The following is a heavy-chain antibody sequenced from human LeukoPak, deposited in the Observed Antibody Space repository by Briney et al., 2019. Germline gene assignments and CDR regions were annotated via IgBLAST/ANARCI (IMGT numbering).Heavy chain of an antibody. CDR2: IKQDGSEK. CDR3: AREGAPSGYDYHY. V-gene: IGHV3-7*01. D-gene: IGHD5-12*01. Sequence: GGSLRLSCAAPGFTFSSYWMSWVRQAPGKGLEWVANIKQDGSEKYYVDSVKGRFTISRDNAKNSLYLQMNSLRAEDTAVYYCAREGAPSGYDYHYWGQGTLVTVSS. CDR1: GFTFSSYW. J-gene: IGHJ4*02.